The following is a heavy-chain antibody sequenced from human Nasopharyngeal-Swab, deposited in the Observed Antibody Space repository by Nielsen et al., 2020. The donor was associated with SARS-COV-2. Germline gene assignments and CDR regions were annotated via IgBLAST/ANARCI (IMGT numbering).Heavy chain of an antibody. CDR2: ISGSGGST. Sequence: GGSLRLSCAASGFTFSSYAMSWVRQAPGKGLEWVSAISGSGGSTYYADSVKGRFTISRDNAKNSLYLQMNSLRAEDTAVYYCARDGGSYNDYWGQGTLVTVSS. D-gene: IGHD1-26*01. V-gene: IGHV3-23*01. J-gene: IGHJ4*02. CDR1: GFTFSSYA. CDR3: ARDGGSYNDY.